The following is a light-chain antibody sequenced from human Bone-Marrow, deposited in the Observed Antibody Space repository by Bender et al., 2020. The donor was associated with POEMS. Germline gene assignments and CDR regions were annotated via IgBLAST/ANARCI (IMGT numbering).Light chain of an antibody. Sequence: SYVLTQPPSVSVAPGLTARISCGGDNIGSKSVQWYQQKPGRAPVLVVHDDRVRPSGVPDRFSGSKSGNTASLTVSGLQAEDEADYYCCSYTGRNHVFGGGTKLTVL. V-gene: IGLV3-21*02. CDR1: NIGSKS. J-gene: IGLJ2*01. CDR3: CSYTGRNHV. CDR2: DDR.